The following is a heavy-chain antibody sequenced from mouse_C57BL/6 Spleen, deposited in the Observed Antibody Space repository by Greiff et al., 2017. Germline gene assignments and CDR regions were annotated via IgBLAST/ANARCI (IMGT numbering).Heavy chain of an antibody. CDR3: ARNFYYYGSSYERGAMDY. CDR2: IYPGSGST. V-gene: IGHV1-55*01. Sequence: QVQLQQPGAELVKPGASVTMSCKASGYTFTSYWITWVKQRPGQGLEWIGDIYPGSGSTNNNEQFKSKATLTVDTSSSTAYMQLSSLTSEDSAVYYCARNFYYYGSSYERGAMDYWGQGTSVTVSS. CDR1: GYTFTSYW. D-gene: IGHD1-1*01. J-gene: IGHJ4*01.